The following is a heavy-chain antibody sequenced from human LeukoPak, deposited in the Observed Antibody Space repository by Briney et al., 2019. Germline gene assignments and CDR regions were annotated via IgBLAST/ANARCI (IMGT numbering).Heavy chain of an antibody. CDR2: IIPIFGSA. Sequence: GASVKVSCKASGVTFDSSDISWVRQAPGQGLEWMGGIIPIFGSAIYAQKFQGRVTITADTSTGTAYMELTSLRSEDTAMYYCARDIGRPEGGYYYMDVWGKGTTVIVSS. V-gene: IGHV1-69*06. D-gene: IGHD1-26*01. CDR1: GVTFDSSD. CDR3: ARDIGRPEGGYYYMDV. J-gene: IGHJ6*03.